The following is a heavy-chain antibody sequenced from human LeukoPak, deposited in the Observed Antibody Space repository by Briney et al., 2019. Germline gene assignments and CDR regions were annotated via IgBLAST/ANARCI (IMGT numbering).Heavy chain of an antibody. Sequence: GGSLRLSCAASGFTFSSYSMDWVRQAPGKGLEWVSTMSSSSSYIYYADSVKGRFTISRDNAKNSLYLQMNSLRAEDTAVYYCARDSPQYYYDSSGYYGGGFDYWGQGTLVTVSS. CDR2: MSSSSSYI. CDR3: ARDSPQYYYDSSGYYGGGFDY. D-gene: IGHD3-22*01. CDR1: GFTFSSYS. J-gene: IGHJ4*02. V-gene: IGHV3-21*01.